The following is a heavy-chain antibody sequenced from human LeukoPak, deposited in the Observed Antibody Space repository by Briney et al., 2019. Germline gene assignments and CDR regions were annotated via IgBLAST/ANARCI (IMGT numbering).Heavy chain of an antibody. CDR3: ATGQSGSYRESYYFDS. CDR2: ISFDTTNK. CDR1: GFTFNTYA. V-gene: IGHV3-30-3*01. D-gene: IGHD1-26*01. J-gene: IGHJ4*01. Sequence: GRSLRLSCAASGFTFNTYAMHWVRQAPGKGPEWVAAISFDTTNKFYADSVKGRFTISRENSKNTLFLQMNSLQSADTAVYYCATGQSGSYRESYYFDSWXXGTXXXVSX.